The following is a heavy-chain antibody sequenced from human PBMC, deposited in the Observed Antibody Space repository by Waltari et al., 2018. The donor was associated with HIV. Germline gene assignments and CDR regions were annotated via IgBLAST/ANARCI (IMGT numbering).Heavy chain of an antibody. CDR1: GGSISSYY. V-gene: IGHV4-59*01. J-gene: IGHJ6*02. D-gene: IGHD6-25*01. CDR2: MNYSGST. Sequence: QVQLQESGPGLVKPSETLSLTCTVPGGSISSYYWSWIRQPPGKGMEWIGYMNYSGSTNYNPALKSRVTISVDTSKNQFSLKLSSVTAADTAVYYCARDWPPLAAPDGYYYDGMDVWGQGTTVTVSS. CDR3: ARDWPPLAAPDGYYYDGMDV.